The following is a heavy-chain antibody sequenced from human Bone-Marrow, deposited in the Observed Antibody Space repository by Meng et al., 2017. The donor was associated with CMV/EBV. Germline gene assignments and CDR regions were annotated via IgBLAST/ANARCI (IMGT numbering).Heavy chain of an antibody. V-gene: IGHV3-73*01. CDR3: TRAPYDFWSGYYHPLDY. CDR2: IRSKANSYAT. Sequence: GGSLRLSCAASGFTFSGSAMHWVRQASGKGLEWVGRIRSKANSYATAYAASVKGRFTISRDDSKNTAYLQMNSLKTEDTAVYYCTRAPYDFWSGYYHPLDYWGQGTLVTVSS. CDR1: GFTFSGSA. J-gene: IGHJ4*02. D-gene: IGHD3-3*01.